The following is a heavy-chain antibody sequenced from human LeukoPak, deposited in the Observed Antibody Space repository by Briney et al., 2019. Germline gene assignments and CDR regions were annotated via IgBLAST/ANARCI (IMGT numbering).Heavy chain of an antibody. CDR1: GGSISGYY. V-gene: IGHV4-59*01. CDR3: ARENTGYSSSWYYYYYYMDV. CDR2: IYYTGIT. Sequence: SETLSLTCTVSGGSISGYYWSWIRQPPGKGLEWIGYIYYTGITNYNPSFESRVTISVDTSKNQFSLKLRFLTAADTAVYYCARENTGYSSSWYYYYYYMDVWGKGTTVTISS. D-gene: IGHD6-13*01. J-gene: IGHJ6*03.